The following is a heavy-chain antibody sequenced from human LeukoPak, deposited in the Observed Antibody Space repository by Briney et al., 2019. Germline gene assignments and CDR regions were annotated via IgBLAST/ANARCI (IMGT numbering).Heavy chain of an antibody. Sequence: ASVKVSCKASGYTFTTYDINWVRQAPGQGLEWMGWISTYNGNTNYAQKLQGRVTVTTDTSTSTAYMELRGLRSDGTAGHYCARQPYVWGNNRSDDPLDFWAQGPMVPVPS. V-gene: IGHV1-18*01. CDR3: ARQPYVWGNNRSDDPLDF. D-gene: IGHD3-16*01. CDR1: GYTFTTYD. J-gene: IGHJ3*01. CDR2: ISTYNGNT.